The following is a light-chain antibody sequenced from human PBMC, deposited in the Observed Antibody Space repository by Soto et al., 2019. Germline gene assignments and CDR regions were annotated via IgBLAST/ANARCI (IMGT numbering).Light chain of an antibody. CDR3: LQDINYPWT. V-gene: IGKV1-9*01. CDR1: QGISSY. Sequence: ILLTQSPSSLSASVGDRVTITCRASQGISSYLAWYQQKPGKAPKLLIYAASTLQSGVPSRFSGSGSGTDFTLTISSPQPEDFATYYCLQDINYPWTFGQGTKVDIK. J-gene: IGKJ1*01. CDR2: AAS.